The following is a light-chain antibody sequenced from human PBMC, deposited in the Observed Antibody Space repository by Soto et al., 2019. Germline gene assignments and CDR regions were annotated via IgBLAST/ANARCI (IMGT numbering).Light chain of an antibody. V-gene: IGLV2-14*01. CDR3: SSYTSSSTYV. CDR2: DVS. Sequence: QSALTQPASVSRSPGQSITISCTGTSSDVGGYNNVSWYQQHPGKAPKLMIYDVSNRPSGVSNRFSGSKSGNTASLTISGLQAEDEADYYCSSYTSSSTYVFGTGTKLTVL. J-gene: IGLJ1*01. CDR1: SSDVGGYNN.